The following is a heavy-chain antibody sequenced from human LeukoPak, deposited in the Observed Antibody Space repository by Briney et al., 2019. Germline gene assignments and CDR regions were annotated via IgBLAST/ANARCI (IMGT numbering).Heavy chain of an antibody. D-gene: IGHD3-10*01. Sequence: SETLSLTCTVSGGSISSYYWSWIRQPPGKGLEWIGEINHSGSTNYNPSLKSRVTISLDTSNNQFSLNLNSVTAADTAVYYCARSRGRKVTPFDYWGQGILVTVSS. J-gene: IGHJ4*02. CDR1: GGSISSYY. V-gene: IGHV4-59*08. CDR3: ARSRGRKVTPFDY. CDR2: INHSGST.